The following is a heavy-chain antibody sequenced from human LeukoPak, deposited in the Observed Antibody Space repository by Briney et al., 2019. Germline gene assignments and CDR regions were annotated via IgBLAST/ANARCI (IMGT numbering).Heavy chain of an antibody. D-gene: IGHD6-6*01. J-gene: IGHJ4*02. CDR3: ARDKGTSYPSSFDY. Sequence: PGGSLRLSCAASGFTFSSYVMHWVRQAPGKGLEWVAFISYDGSNKYYADSVRGRFTISRDNSKNTLYLQMNSLRGEDTAVYYCARDKGTSYPSSFDYWGQGTLVTVSS. V-gene: IGHV3-30*04. CDR1: GFTFSSYV. CDR2: ISYDGSNK.